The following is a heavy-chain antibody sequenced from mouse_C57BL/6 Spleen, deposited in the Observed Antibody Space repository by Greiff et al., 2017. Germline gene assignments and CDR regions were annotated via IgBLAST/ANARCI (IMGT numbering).Heavy chain of an antibody. D-gene: IGHD2-3*01. J-gene: IGHJ1*03. CDR3: ARDDGYYPRYFDV. CDR1: GFTFSDYY. CDR2: INYDGSST. V-gene: IGHV5-16*01. Sequence: EVKLMESEGGLVQPGSSMKLSCTASGFTFSDYYMAWVRQVPEKGLEWVANINYDGSSTYYLDSLKSRFIISRDNAKNILYLQMSSLKSEDTATYYCARDDGYYPRYFDVWGTGTTVTVSS.